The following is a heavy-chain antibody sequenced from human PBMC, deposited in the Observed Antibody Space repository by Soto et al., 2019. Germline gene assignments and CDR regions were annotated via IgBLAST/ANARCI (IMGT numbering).Heavy chain of an antibody. CDR3: ARDREVCSGGSCFRGWFDP. J-gene: IGHJ5*02. V-gene: IGHV1-69*06. D-gene: IGHD2-15*01. Sequence: SVKVSCKASGGTFSSYAISWVRQAPGQGLEWMGGIIPIFGTANYAQKFQGRVTITADKSTSTAYMELSSLRSEDTAVYYCARDREVCSGGSCFRGWFDPWGQGTLVTVSS. CDR1: GGTFSSYA. CDR2: IIPIFGTA.